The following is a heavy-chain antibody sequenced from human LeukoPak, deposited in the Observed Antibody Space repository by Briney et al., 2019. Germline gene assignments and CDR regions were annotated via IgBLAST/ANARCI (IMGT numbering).Heavy chain of an antibody. CDR2: IKPSGGNT. CDR3: ARVTVGATPYFDY. J-gene: IGHJ4*02. CDR1: GYTFTSYY. Sequence: WASVSVSCKASGYTFTSYYMHWVRQAPGQGLEWGGIIKPSGGNTSYAQKFQGRLTMTRDTSTRTVYLELSSLRSEDTAVYYCARVTVGATPYFDYWGQGTLATASS. V-gene: IGHV1-46*01. D-gene: IGHD1-26*01.